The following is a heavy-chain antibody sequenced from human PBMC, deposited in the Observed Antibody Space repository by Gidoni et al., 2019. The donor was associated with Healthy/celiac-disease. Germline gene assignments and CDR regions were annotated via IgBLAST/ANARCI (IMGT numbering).Heavy chain of an antibody. CDR1: GFTVSSNY. D-gene: IGHD4-17*01. V-gene: IGHV3-53*01. Sequence: EVQLVESGGGLIQPGGSLRLSCAASGFTVSSNYMSWVRQAPGKGLEWVSVIYSGGSTYYADSVKGRFTISRDNSKNTLYLQMNSLRAEDTAVYYCARDMDYGDLPRDYYYYGMDVWGQGTTVTVSS. CDR2: IYSGGST. CDR3: ARDMDYGDLPRDYYYYGMDV. J-gene: IGHJ6*02.